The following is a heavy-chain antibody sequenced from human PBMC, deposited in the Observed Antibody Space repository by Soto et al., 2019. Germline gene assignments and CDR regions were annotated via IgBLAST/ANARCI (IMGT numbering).Heavy chain of an antibody. CDR2: IYHSGSP. Sequence: SETVSLTCAVSGASISSSSYSWSWIRQPPGKGLEWIGYIYHSGSPYYNPSLKSRVTISVDRSKNQFSLKLTSVTAADTALYYCARAAPGNDYSNYRYYFDYWGQGTLVTVSS. J-gene: IGHJ4*02. V-gene: IGHV4-30-2*01. CDR3: ARAAPGNDYSNYRYYFDY. CDR1: GASISSSSYS. D-gene: IGHD4-4*01.